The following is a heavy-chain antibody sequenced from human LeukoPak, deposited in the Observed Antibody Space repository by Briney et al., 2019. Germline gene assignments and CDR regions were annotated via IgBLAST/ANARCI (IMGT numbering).Heavy chain of an antibody. CDR1: GGSISSGSYY. CDR2: IYTSGST. CDR3: ARDGPRFDY. V-gene: IGHV4-61*02. Sequence: SETLSLTCTVSGGSISSGSYYWSWIRQPAGKGLEWIGRIYTSGSTNYNPSLKSRVTMSVDTSKNQFSLKLSSVTAADTAVYYCARDGPRFDYWGQGTLVTVSS. J-gene: IGHJ4*02.